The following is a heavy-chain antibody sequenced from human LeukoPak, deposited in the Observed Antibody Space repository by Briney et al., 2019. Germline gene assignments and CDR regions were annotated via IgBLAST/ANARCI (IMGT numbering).Heavy chain of an antibody. D-gene: IGHD3-22*01. V-gene: IGHV3-33*01. CDR2: IWYNGSKK. J-gene: IGHJ4*02. Sequence: PGGSLRLSCAASGFTFSDHGMHWVRQAPGKGLEWVAIIWYNGSKKYYAESVKGRFTISRDNSKNTLYLEMSSLRAEDTAVYYCARNYYYDSSGYCWEFDYWGQGTLVSVST. CDR3: ARNYYYDSSGYCWEFDY. CDR1: GFTFSDHG.